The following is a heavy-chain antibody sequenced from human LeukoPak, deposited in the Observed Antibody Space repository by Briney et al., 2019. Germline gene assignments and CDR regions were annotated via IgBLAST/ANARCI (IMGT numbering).Heavy chain of an antibody. D-gene: IGHD3/OR15-3a*01. CDR2: IYYGGST. CDR3: ASLDYTPHPFP. J-gene: IGHJ5*02. CDR1: RGSISSSNYY. V-gene: IGHV4-39*01. Sequence: SETLSHTCTDSRGSISSSNYYWGWIRQPPGKGLEWIGSIYYGGSTYYNPSLKSRVTISVDTSKNQFSLKLSSVTAADTAVYYCASLDYTPHPFPWGQGTLVTVSS.